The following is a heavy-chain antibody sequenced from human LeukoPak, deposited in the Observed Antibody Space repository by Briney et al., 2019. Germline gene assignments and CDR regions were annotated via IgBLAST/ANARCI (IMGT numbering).Heavy chain of an antibody. CDR3: ARGLAVAGDNDAFDI. CDR2: INPNSGGT. J-gene: IGHJ3*02. Sequence: ASVKVSCKASGYTFTGYYMHWVRQAPGQGLEWMGWINPNSGGTNYAQKFQGRVTMTRDTSISTAYMELSRLRSDDTAVYYCARGLAVAGDNDAFDIWGQGTMVTVSS. D-gene: IGHD6-19*01. CDR1: GYTFTGYY. V-gene: IGHV1-2*02.